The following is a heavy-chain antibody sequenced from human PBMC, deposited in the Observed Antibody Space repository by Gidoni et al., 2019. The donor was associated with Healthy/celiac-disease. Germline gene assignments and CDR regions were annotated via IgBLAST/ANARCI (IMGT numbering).Heavy chain of an antibody. J-gene: IGHJ4*02. Sequence: KGRFTISRDNSKNTLYLQMNSLRAEATAVYYCAKETDGSPTTDYWGQGTLVTVSS. CDR3: AKETDGSPTTDY. V-gene: IGHV3-23*02. D-gene: IGHD1-1*01.